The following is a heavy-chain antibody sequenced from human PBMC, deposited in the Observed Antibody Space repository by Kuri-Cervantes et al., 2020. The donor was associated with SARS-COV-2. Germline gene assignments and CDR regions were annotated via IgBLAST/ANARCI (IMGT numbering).Heavy chain of an antibody. J-gene: IGHJ4*02. V-gene: IGHV3-30-3*01. CDR2: VSYNGTNK. D-gene: IGHD4-11*01. CDR1: GFLFSASA. CDR3: TREAYDYNMGFDS. Sequence: GGSLRLSCEVSGFLFSASAIHWVRQAPGTGLEWVAVVSYNGTNKYYADSVKGRFTISRDNSRNIVYLQMNSLRPEDTALYYCTREAYDYNMGFDSWGQGTLVTVSS.